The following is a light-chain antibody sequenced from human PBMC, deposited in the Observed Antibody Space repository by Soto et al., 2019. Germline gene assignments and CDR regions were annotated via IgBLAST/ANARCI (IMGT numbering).Light chain of an antibody. CDR3: LSYESSLSGVV. CDR1: SSNIGAGYD. V-gene: IGLV1-40*01. CDR2: GNS. J-gene: IGLJ2*01. Sequence: QSVLTQPPSVSGAPGQRVTISCTGSSSNIGAGYDVHWYQQLPGTAPKLLIYGNSNRPSGVPDRFSGSKSGTSASLAITGLQAEDEADYYCLSYESSLSGVVFGGGTKVTVL.